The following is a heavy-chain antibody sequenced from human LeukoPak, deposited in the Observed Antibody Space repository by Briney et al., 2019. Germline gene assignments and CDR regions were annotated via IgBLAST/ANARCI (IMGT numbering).Heavy chain of an antibody. CDR3: AKEWDFVGAFDY. CDR1: GFTFSSYA. J-gene: IGHJ4*02. V-gene: IGHV3-30*18. Sequence: GGSLRLSCAASGFTFSSYAMSWVRQAPGKGLEWVAVISYDGSNKYYADSVKGRFTISRDNSKNTLYLQMNSLRAEDTAIYYCAKEWDFVGAFDYWGQGTLVTVSS. CDR2: ISYDGSNK. D-gene: IGHD1-26*01.